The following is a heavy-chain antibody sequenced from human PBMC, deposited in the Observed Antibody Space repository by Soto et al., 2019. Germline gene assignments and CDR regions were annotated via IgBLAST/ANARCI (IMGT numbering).Heavy chain of an antibody. D-gene: IGHD2-2*01. V-gene: IGHV3-30*03. CDR2: ISFDGSLQ. CDR3: MAHFGGEVAMPAADVTY. J-gene: IGHJ4*02. CDR1: GFGFSNFG. Sequence: QVQLVESGGGVVQPGRSLRLSCAASGFGFSNFGMHWVRQAPGKGLEWVAVISFDGSLQKYGDSVNGRFTISRDNSKNMLFLEMNSLRAEDTAVCAKMAHFGGEVAMPAADVTYWGQGTLVIVSS.